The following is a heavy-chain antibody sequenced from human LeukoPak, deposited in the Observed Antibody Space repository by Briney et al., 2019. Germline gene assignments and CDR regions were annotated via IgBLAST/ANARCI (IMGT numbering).Heavy chain of an antibody. CDR1: GYTFTSYG. CDR2: ISAYNGNT. CDR3: ARVRGPEVTRIFDY. J-gene: IGHJ4*02. V-gene: IGHV1-18*01. Sequence: GASVKVSCKASGYTFTSYGISWVRQAPGQGLEWMGWISAYNGNTNHAQKLQGRVTMTTDTSTSTAYMELRSLRSDDTAVYYCARVRGPEVTRIFDYWGQGTLVTVSS. D-gene: IGHD2-21*02.